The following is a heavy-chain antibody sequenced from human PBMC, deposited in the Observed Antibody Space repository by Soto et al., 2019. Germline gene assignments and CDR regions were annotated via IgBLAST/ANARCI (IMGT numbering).Heavy chain of an antibody. CDR1: GFTFGSYW. D-gene: IGHD3-3*01. J-gene: IGHJ6*02. Sequence: RLSCAASGFTFGSYWMSWVRQAPGKGLDWVANIKQDGSEKYYVDSVKGRFTISRDNAKNSLYLQMNSLRAEDTAVYYCERDGAPTIFGVVTIQEGMDVCGQRTT. CDR2: IKQDGSEK. CDR3: ERDGAPTIFGVVTIQEGMDV. V-gene: IGHV3-7*01.